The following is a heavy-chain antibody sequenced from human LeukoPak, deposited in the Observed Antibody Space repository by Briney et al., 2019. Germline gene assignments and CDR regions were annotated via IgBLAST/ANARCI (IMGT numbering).Heavy chain of an antibody. CDR3: ARELLWFGEGSWFDP. D-gene: IGHD3-10*01. Sequence: SGTLSLTCTVSGGSINSYYWSWIRQPPGKGLEWIGYIFYSGSTNYNPSLQSRVTISVDTSKNQFSLKLSSVTAADTAVYYCARELLWFGEGSWFDPWGQGTLVTVSS. CDR2: IFYSGST. J-gene: IGHJ5*02. CDR1: GGSINSYY. V-gene: IGHV4-59*12.